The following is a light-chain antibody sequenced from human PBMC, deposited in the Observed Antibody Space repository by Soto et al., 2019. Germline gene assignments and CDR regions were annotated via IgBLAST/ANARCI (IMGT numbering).Light chain of an antibody. CDR3: HHRSDWPPRLT. CDR1: RSVSSY. Sequence: EIVLTQSPATLSLSPGERATLSCGASRSVSSYLAWYQQKPGQATRLLINDESYRATGIPARFSGSGSGTDFTLTISSLEPEDFAVYYCHHRSDWPPRLTFGGGTKVEIK. CDR2: DES. J-gene: IGKJ4*01. V-gene: IGKV3-11*01.